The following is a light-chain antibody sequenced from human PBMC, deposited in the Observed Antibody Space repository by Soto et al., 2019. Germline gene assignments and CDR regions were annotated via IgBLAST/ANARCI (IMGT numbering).Light chain of an antibody. V-gene: IGLV3-1*01. J-gene: IGLJ2*01. CDR1: ELGDKY. CDR3: QAWDRSTVV. CDR2: QDN. Sequence: SYELSQPTSVSVSPGQTASITCSGDELGDKYACWYQQKPGQSPVLVIYQDNKRPSGTPARFSGSSSGSTATLTISGTQAMDEADYYCQAWDRSTVVFGGGTKLTVL.